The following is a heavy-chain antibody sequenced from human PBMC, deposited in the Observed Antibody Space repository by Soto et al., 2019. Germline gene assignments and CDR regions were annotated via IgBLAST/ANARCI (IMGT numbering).Heavy chain of an antibody. CDR1: GGSISSYY. CDR2: IYYSGST. CDR3: ARGPLARIGLERRRVVNWFDP. Sequence: SETLSLTCTVSGGSISSYYWSWIRQPPGKGLEWIGYIYYSGSTNYNPSLKSRVTISVDTSKNQFSLKLSSVTAADTAVYYCARGPLARIGLERRRVVNWFDPWGQGTLVTVS. V-gene: IGHV4-59*01. D-gene: IGHD1-1*01. J-gene: IGHJ5*02.